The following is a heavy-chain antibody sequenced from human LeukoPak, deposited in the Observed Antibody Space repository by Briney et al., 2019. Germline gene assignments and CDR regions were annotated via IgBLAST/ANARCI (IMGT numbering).Heavy chain of an antibody. CDR2: INHSGST. CDR1: GGSFSGYY. CDR3: ARREYDILTGYYRNPALGWFDP. Sequence: SETLSLTCAVYGGSFSGYYWSWIRQPPGKGLEWIGEINHSGSTNYNPSLKSRVTISVDTSKNQFSLKLSSVTAADTAVYYCARREYDILTGYYRNPALGWFDPWGQGTLVTVSS. J-gene: IGHJ5*02. D-gene: IGHD3-9*01. V-gene: IGHV4-34*01.